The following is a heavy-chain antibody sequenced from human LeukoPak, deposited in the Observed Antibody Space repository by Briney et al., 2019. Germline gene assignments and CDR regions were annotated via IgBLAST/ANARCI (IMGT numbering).Heavy chain of an antibody. CDR3: ARALPYGSGSYGLMDV. V-gene: IGHV3-53*01. CDR2: IYSGGST. Sequence: GGSLRLSCAASGFTVSSNYMSWVRQAPGKGLEWVSVIYSGGSTYYADSVKGRFTISRDNSKNTLYLQMNSLRAEDTAVYYCARALPYGSGSYGLMDVWGKGTTVTVSS. CDR1: GFTVSSNY. J-gene: IGHJ6*03. D-gene: IGHD3-10*01.